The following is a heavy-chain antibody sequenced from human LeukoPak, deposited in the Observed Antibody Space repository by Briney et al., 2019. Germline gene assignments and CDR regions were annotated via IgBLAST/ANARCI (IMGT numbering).Heavy chain of an antibody. CDR1: GGSISSYY. V-gene: IGHV4-59*01. D-gene: IGHD6-19*01. J-gene: IGHJ6*02. Sequence: NPSVTLSLTCTVSGGSISSYYWSWIRQPPGKGLEWIGYIYYSGSTNYNPSLKSRVTISVDTSKNQFSLKLSSVTAADTAVYYCARERIAVAATKSSYYYYGMDVWGQGTTVTVSS. CDR2: IYYSGST. CDR3: ARERIAVAATKSSYYYYGMDV.